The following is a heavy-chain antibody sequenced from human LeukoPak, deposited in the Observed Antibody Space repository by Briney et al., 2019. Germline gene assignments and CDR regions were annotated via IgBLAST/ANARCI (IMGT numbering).Heavy chain of an antibody. Sequence: GGSLRLSCAASGFTFSSYAMSWVRQAPGKGLDWVSAISGSGGSTYYADSVKGRFTISRDNSKNTLYLQMNSLRAEDTAVYYCARGQGSSSWYGYWFDPWGQGTLVTVSS. CDR2: ISGSGGST. D-gene: IGHD6-13*01. J-gene: IGHJ5*02. CDR1: GFTFSSYA. CDR3: ARGQGSSSWYGYWFDP. V-gene: IGHV3-23*01.